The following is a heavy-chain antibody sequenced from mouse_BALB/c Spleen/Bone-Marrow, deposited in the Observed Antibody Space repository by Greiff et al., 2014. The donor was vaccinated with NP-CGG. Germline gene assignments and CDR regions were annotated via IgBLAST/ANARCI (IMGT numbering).Heavy chain of an antibody. Sequence: DLVKPGASVKLSCKASGYTFTSYWINWIKQRPGQGLERIGRIAPGSGSTYYNEMFKGKATLTVDTSSSTAYTQLSSLSSEDSAVYFCARFPIYYGNYGAMDYWGQGTSVTVSS. CDR1: GYTFTSYW. CDR2: IAPGSGST. V-gene: IGHV1S41*01. CDR3: ARFPIYYGNYGAMDY. D-gene: IGHD2-1*01. J-gene: IGHJ4*01.